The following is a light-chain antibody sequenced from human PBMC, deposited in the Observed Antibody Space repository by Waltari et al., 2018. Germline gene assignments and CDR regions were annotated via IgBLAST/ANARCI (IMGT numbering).Light chain of an antibody. CDR1: PSHIGNYY. J-gene: IGLJ2*01. V-gene: IGLV1-51*01. CDR2: DND. Sequence: QSVLTQPPSVSAAPGQKVTIFCSGGPSHIGNYYVSWYQHLPGAVPKLLIYDNDERPAGIPDRFPASKSGTSATLGITGLQIGDEAEYYCATWDNSLTDVVFGGGTKLTVL. CDR3: ATWDNSLTDVV.